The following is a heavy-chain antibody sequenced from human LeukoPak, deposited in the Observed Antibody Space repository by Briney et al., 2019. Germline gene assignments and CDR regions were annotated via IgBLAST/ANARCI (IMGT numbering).Heavy chain of an antibody. J-gene: IGHJ3*02. V-gene: IGHV1-69*06. D-gene: IGHD4-17*01. CDR3: ASPYDYGDHYLDALHI. Sequence: ASAKVSCKASGDTFSSFAVSWVRQAPGQGLEWMGRIIPLFGTADYAQRYQGRVTISADNSLNTAYLELSSLTSEDTAVYYCASPYDYGDHYLDALHIWGQGTIVTVSS. CDR1: GDTFSSFA. CDR2: IIPLFGTA.